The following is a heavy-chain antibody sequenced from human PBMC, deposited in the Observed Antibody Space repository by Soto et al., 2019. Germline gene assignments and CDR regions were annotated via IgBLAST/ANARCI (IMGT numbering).Heavy chain of an antibody. J-gene: IGHJ4*02. Sequence: RPRPGKGPEWTAIIYPGDSDTRYTPSFQGHATISADKSISTAYLQWSSLKASDTAMYYCARQTRGYFDYWGQGTLVTVSS. CDR2: IYPGDSDT. CDR3: ARQTRGYFDY. V-gene: IGHV5-51*01.